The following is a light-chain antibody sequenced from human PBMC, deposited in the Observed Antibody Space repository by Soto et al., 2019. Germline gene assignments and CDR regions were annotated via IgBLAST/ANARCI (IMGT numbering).Light chain of an antibody. V-gene: IGKV3-20*01. J-gene: IGKJ4*01. CDR3: QQYASSSLT. CDR1: QSVRSNY. Sequence: EVVLKQSPGTLSLSSGERATLSCRASQSVRSNYLVWYQQKPGQAPRLLIYGASSRATGIRDRFGGSGFGTDFSLTIIRLEPEDFAVYYCQQYASSSLTFGGGTKVEIK. CDR2: GAS.